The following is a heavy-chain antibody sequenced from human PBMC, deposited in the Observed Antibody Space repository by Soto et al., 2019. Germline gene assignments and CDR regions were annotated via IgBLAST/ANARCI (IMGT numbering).Heavy chain of an antibody. CDR3: AKEGVWFGELSDYYFDY. CDR1: GFTFGDYA. V-gene: IGHV3-9*01. Sequence: GGSLRLSCAASGFTFGDYAMHWVRQAPGKGLEWVSGISWNSGSIGYADSVKGRFTISRDNAKNSLYLQMNSLRAEDTALYYCAKEGVWFGELSDYYFDYWGQGTLVTVSS. CDR2: ISWNSGSI. J-gene: IGHJ4*02. D-gene: IGHD3-10*01.